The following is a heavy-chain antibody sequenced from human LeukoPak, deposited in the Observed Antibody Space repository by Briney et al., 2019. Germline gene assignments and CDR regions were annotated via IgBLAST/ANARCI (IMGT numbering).Heavy chain of an antibody. Sequence: GGSLRLSCTPSGFTFGDYAMSWFRQAPGKGLEWVGFIRSKASGGTTEYAASVKDRLTISRDDSKSIAYLQMNSLKTDDPAQYYCARGHSAYDPFDYWGQGTLVTVSS. J-gene: IGHJ4*02. V-gene: IGHV3-49*03. CDR3: ARGHSAYDPFDY. D-gene: IGHD5-12*01. CDR2: IRSKASGGTT. CDR1: GFTFGDYA.